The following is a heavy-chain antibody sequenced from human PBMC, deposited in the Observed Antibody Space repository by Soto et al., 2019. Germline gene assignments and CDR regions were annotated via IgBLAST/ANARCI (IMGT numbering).Heavy chain of an antibody. J-gene: IGHJ4*02. CDR1: GFTFSSYE. Sequence: EVQLVESGGGLAQPGGSLRLSCAASGFTFSSYEMSWVRQAPGKGLEWVSYISSSSSAIYYADSVKGRFTISRDNAKNSLYLQMSTLRAEDTAVYYCSRVKYIAYVRSNDYWGQGTLVTVSS. V-gene: IGHV3-48*03. D-gene: IGHD3-10*02. CDR3: SRVKYIAYVRSNDY. CDR2: ISSSSSAI.